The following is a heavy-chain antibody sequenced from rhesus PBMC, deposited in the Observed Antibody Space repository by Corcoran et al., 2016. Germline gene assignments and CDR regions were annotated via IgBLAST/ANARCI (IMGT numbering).Heavy chain of an antibody. V-gene: IGHV3-136*01. Sequence: EVQLVESGGGLVQPGGSLRLAWAASGFTFSSYDMSGVRQAPGQVLEWVSYISYPVKPISYTDSVNGRFTISRDNAKNSLSLQMSSLGAEDTAVYYCTNDPIQLQSFGDYWGQGVLVTVSS. CDR1: GFTFSSYD. D-gene: IGHD5-12*01. CDR2: ISYPVKPI. CDR3: TNDPIQLQSFGDY. J-gene: IGHJ4*01.